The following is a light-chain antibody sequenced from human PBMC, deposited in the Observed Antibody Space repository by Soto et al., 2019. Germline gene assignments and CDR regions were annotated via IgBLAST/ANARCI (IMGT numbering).Light chain of an antibody. CDR2: GAS. J-gene: IGKJ1*01. CDR1: QSVSSSY. CDR3: QQYGSSPET. Sequence: EIVLTQSPGTLSLSPGERATLSCRASQSVSSSYLAWYRQKPGQAPGLLIYGASSRATGIPDRFSGSGSGTDFTLTISRLEPEDFAVYYCQQYGSSPETFGQGTKVEIK. V-gene: IGKV3-20*01.